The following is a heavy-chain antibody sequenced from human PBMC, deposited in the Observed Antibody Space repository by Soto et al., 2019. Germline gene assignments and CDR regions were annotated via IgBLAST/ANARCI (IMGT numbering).Heavy chain of an antibody. CDR1: GGSISSGYYY. CDR2: IYYSGST. CDR3: ARDPIDLVNLGDAFDI. Sequence: PSETLSLTCTVSGGSISSGYYYWSWIRQPPGKGLEWIGYIYYSGSTYYNPSLKSRVTISVDTSKNQFSLKLSSVTAADTAVYYCARDPIDLVNLGDAFDIWGQGTMVTVSS. D-gene: IGHD2-21*01. J-gene: IGHJ3*02. V-gene: IGHV4-30-4*01.